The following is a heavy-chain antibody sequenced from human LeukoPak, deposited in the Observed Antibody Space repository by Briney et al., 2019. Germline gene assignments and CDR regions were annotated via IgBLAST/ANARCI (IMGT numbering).Heavy chain of an antibody. Sequence: GGSLRLSCAASGFTFSNYAMSWGRQAPGKGLEWVSVISSGGNTYFADSVKGRFTISRDNSENTLYLQMNSLRAEDTAVYYYAKIGSAFDYWGQGTLVTVSS. V-gene: IGHV3-23*01. J-gene: IGHJ4*02. CDR2: ISSGGNT. D-gene: IGHD3-10*01. CDR3: AKIGSAFDY. CDR1: GFTFSNYA.